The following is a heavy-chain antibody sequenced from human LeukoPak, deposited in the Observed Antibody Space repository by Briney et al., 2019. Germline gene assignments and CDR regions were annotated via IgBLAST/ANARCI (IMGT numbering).Heavy chain of an antibody. D-gene: IGHD2-2*01. CDR3: ARGPTKLGWFDP. Sequence: ASVKVSCKASGGTFSSYAINWVRQAPGQGLEWMGGIIPIFGTANYAQKFQGRVTITADESTSTAYMELSSLRSEDTAVYYCARGPTKLGWFDPWGQGTLVTVSS. J-gene: IGHJ5*02. CDR1: GGTFSSYA. V-gene: IGHV1-69*13. CDR2: IIPIFGTA.